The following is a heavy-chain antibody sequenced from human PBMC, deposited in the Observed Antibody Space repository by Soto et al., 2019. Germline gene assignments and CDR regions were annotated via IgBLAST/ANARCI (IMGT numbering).Heavy chain of an antibody. CDR3: ASRVLEPRYYYYGMDV. D-gene: IGHD3-3*01. CDR1: GGTFSSYA. CDR2: IIPIFGTA. Sequence: QVQLVQSGAEVKKPGSSVKVSCKASGGTFSSYAISWVRQAPGQGLEWMGGIIPIFGTANYAQKFQGRVTITADESTSTAYMELSSLRYEDTAVYYCASRVLEPRYYYYGMDVWGQGTTVTVSS. J-gene: IGHJ6*02. V-gene: IGHV1-69*12.